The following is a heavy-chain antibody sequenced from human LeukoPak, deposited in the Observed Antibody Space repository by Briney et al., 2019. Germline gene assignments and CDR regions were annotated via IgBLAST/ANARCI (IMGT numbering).Heavy chain of an antibody. J-gene: IGHJ6*02. CDR1: GYTFTSYY. V-gene: IGHV1-2*02. Sequence: ASAKVSCKASGYTFTSYYMHWVRQAPGQGLEWMGWINPNSGGTNYAQKFQGRVTMTRDTSISTAYMELSRLRSDDTAVYYCAREAQNYYGSGSYPGGYYGMDVWGQGTTVTVSS. CDR3: AREAQNYYGSGSYPGGYYGMDV. D-gene: IGHD3-10*01. CDR2: INPNSGGT.